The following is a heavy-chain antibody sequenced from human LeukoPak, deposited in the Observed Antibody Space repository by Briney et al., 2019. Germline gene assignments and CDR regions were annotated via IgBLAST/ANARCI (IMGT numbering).Heavy chain of an antibody. CDR1: GYTFTGYY. CDR3: ARAPGLEPVTRVDY. D-gene: IGHD1-1*01. V-gene: IGHV1-2*02. Sequence: ASVKVSCKASGYTFTGYYMHWVRQAPGQGLEWMGWINPNSGGTNYAQKLQGRVTMTTDTSTSTAYMELRSLRSDDTAVYYCARAPGLEPVTRVDYWGQGTLVTVSS. J-gene: IGHJ4*02. CDR2: INPNSGGT.